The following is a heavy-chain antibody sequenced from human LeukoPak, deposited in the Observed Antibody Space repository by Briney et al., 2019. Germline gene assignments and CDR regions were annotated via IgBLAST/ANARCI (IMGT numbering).Heavy chain of an antibody. J-gene: IGHJ4*02. CDR1: GYTFTGYY. CDR3: ARVYCSSTSCSLIDY. D-gene: IGHD2-2*01. CDR2: INPNSGGT. V-gene: IGHV1-2*04. Sequence: ASVKVSCKASGYTFTGYYMHWVRQAPGQGLEWMGWINPNSGGTNYAQKFQGWVTMTRDTSISTAYMELSRLRSEDTAVYYCARVYCSSTSCSLIDYWGQGTLVTVSS.